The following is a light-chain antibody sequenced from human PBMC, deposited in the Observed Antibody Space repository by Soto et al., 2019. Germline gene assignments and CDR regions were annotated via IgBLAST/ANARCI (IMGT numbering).Light chain of an antibody. CDR2: EVS. V-gene: IGLV2-8*01. Sequence: QSVLTQPPSASGSPGQSVSISCTGTSSDVGAYNYVSWYQQYPGKAPKLMISEVSRRPSGVPDRFSGSKSGNTASLTVSWLQPEDEADYYCSSYSGNNIYVFGAGTKVTVL. J-gene: IGLJ1*01. CDR3: SSYSGNNIYV. CDR1: SSDVGAYNY.